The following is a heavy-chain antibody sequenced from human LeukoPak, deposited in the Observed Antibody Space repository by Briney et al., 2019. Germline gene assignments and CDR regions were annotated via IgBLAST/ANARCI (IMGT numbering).Heavy chain of an antibody. CDR1: GGSISSYY. V-gene: IGHV4-59*01. CDR2: IYYSGST. Sequence: PSETLSLTCTVSGGSISSYYWSWIRQPPGKGLEWIGYIYYSGSTNYNPSLKSRVTISVDTSKNQFSLKLSSVTAADTAVYYCARGGIAVAGTLEWGYYFDYWGQGTLVTVSS. J-gene: IGHJ4*02. CDR3: ARGGIAVAGTLEWGYYFDY. D-gene: IGHD6-19*01.